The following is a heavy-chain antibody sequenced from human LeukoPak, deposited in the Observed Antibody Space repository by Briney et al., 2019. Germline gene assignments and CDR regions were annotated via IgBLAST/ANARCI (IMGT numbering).Heavy chain of an antibody. Sequence: SETLSLTCAVSGVSISSGDYSWSWIRQPPGKGLEWIGYIYHSGSTYYNPSLKSRVTISVDTSKNQFSLKLSSVTAADTAVYYCARGQTYGVVVPAARTKPYYFDYWGQGTLVTVSS. J-gene: IGHJ4*02. CDR1: GVSISSGDYS. CDR2: IYHSGST. V-gene: IGHV4-30-2*01. CDR3: ARGQTYGVVVPAARTKPYYFDY. D-gene: IGHD2-2*01.